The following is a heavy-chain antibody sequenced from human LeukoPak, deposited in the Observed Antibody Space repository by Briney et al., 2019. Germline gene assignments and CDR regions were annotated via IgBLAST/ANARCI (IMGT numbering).Heavy chain of an antibody. J-gene: IGHJ4*02. V-gene: IGHV1-46*01. CDR1: GYTLTNYY. CDR3: AREESGGYFDY. D-gene: IGHD2-8*02. Sequence: ASVKVSCKASGYTLTNYYMHWVRQAPGQGLEWMGLINPTGSSTNYAQKFRGRITMTRDTSTSTVYMELSSLRSEDTAVYYCAREESGGYFDYWGQGTLVTVSS. CDR2: INPTGSST.